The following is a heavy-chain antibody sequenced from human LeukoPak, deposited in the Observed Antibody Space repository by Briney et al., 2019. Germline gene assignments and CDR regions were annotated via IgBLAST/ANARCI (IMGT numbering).Heavy chain of an antibody. Sequence: GGSLRLSCAASGFTFNGYWMSWVRQAPGKGLVWVSRIKYDASSTSYADSVKGRFTISRDNAKNTLYLQMNSLRAEDTAVYYCARGATYAYYQDYWGQGTLVTVSS. V-gene: IGHV3-74*01. CDR1: GFTFNGYW. D-gene: IGHD1-26*01. CDR2: IKYDASST. CDR3: ARGATYAYYQDY. J-gene: IGHJ4*02.